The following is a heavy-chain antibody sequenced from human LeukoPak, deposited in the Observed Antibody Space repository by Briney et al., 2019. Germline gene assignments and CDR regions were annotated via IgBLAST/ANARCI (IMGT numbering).Heavy chain of an antibody. J-gene: IGHJ3*01. CDR2: ISGNGGST. CDR1: GFTFSRYP. V-gene: IGHV3-64D*06. CDR3: VKDTYANSWSSFDV. Sequence: PGGSLRLSCSASGFTFSRYPMHWVRQAPGKGLEYVSAISGNGGSTYYADSVKGRFTVSRDNSKNTLYLQMSSLRAEDTALYYCVKDTYANSWSSFDVWGQGTMVTVSS. D-gene: IGHD2-2*01.